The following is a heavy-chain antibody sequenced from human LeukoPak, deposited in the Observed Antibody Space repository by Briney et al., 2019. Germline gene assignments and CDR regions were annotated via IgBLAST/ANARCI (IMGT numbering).Heavy chain of an antibody. V-gene: IGHV3-23*01. CDR3: AKDPETATTHCYYYYMDV. CDR1: GFTFSSHG. CDR2: ISGSGGTI. Sequence: PGGSLRLSCAASGFTFSSHGMSWVRQAPGKGLELVSAISGSGGTIYYADSVKGRFTTSRDNAKNTLYLQMNSLRAEDTAVYYCAKDPETATTHCYYYYMDVWGKGTTVTVSS. J-gene: IGHJ6*03. D-gene: IGHD1-26*01.